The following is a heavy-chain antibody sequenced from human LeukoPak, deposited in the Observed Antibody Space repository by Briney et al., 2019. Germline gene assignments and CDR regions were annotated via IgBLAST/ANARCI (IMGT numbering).Heavy chain of an antibody. CDR3: ARAVIWYDRPFDY. D-gene: IGHD3-22*01. CDR2: IYYSGST. Sequence: SETLSLTCTVSGGSISSYYWSWIRQPPGKGLEWIGYIYYSGSTNYNPSLKSRVTISVDTSKNQFSLKLSSVTAADTAVYYCARAVIWYDRPFDYWGQGTLVSVSS. J-gene: IGHJ4*02. V-gene: IGHV4-59*01. CDR1: GGSISSYY.